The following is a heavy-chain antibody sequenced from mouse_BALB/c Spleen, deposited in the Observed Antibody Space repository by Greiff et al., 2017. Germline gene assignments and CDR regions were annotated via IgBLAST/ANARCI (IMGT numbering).Heavy chain of an antibody. D-gene: IGHD2-4*01. Sequence: EVQRVESGGGLVKPGGSLKLSCAASGFTFSDYYMYWVRQTPEKRLEWVATISDGGSYTYYPDSVKGRFTISRDNAKNNLYLQMSSLKSEDTAMYYCARDRATMITSYYAMDYWGQGTSVTVSS. CDR2: ISDGGSYT. CDR3: ARDRATMITSYYAMDY. V-gene: IGHV5-4*02. J-gene: IGHJ4*01. CDR1: GFTFSDYY.